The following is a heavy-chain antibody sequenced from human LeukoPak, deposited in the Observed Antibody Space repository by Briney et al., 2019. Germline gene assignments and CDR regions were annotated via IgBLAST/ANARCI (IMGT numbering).Heavy chain of an antibody. Sequence: GGSLRLSCAASAFTFSSYEMNWVRQAPGKGLGWVSYISSSGSTIYYADSVKGRFTISRDNAKNSLYLQMNSLRAEDTAVYYCARDPPSSAAQLDYWGQGTLVTVSS. J-gene: IGHJ4*02. D-gene: IGHD6-13*01. CDR3: ARDPPSSAAQLDY. CDR1: AFTFSSYE. V-gene: IGHV3-48*03. CDR2: ISSSGSTI.